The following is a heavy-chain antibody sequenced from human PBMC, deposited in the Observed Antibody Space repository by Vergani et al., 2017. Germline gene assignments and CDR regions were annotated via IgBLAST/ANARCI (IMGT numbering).Heavy chain of an antibody. V-gene: IGHV3-21*01. Sequence: EVHLVESGGGLVQPGRSLRLSCSGSGFTLGDYAMTWVRQAPGKGLEWVSSISSSSSYIYYADSVKGRFTISRDNAKNSLYLQMNSLRAEDTAVYYCARDLFYYDSSGYYSGFFDYWGQGTLVTVSS. CDR3: ARDLFYYDSSGYYSGFFDY. D-gene: IGHD3-22*01. CDR2: ISSSSSYI. J-gene: IGHJ4*02. CDR1: GFTLGDYA.